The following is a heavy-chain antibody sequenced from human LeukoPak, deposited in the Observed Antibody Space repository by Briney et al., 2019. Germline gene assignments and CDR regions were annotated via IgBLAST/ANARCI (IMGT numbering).Heavy chain of an antibody. CDR1: GFTFSSYG. Sequence: GGSLRLSCAASGFTFSSYGMHWVRQAPGKGLEWVAFIRYDGSNKYYADSVKGRFTISRDNSKNTLYLQMNSLRAEDTAVYYCAKGIYDSSGYFPSGYFDYWGQGTLVTVSS. V-gene: IGHV3-30*02. D-gene: IGHD3-22*01. J-gene: IGHJ4*02. CDR3: AKGIYDSSGYFPSGYFDY. CDR2: IRYDGSNK.